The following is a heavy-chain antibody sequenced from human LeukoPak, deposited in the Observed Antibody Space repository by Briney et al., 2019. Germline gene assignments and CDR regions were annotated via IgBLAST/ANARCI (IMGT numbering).Heavy chain of an antibody. CDR2: IYTSGST. CDR1: GGSISSYY. CDR3: ARLIAAPGGYYFDY. V-gene: IGHV4-4*07. Sequence: SETLSLTCTVSGGSISSYYWSWIRQPAGKGLEWIGRIYTSGSTNYNPSLKSRVTMSVDTSKNQFSLKLSSVTAADTAVYYCARLIAAPGGYYFDYWGQGTLVTVSS. J-gene: IGHJ4*02. D-gene: IGHD6-6*01.